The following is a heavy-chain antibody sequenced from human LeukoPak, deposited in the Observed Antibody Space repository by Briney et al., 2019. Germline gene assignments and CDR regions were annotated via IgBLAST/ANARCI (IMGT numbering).Heavy chain of an antibody. V-gene: IGHV4-61*02. D-gene: IGHD6-13*01. CDR1: GGSISSGSYY. CDR2: IYTSGST. CDR3: ARDGTAAGTFDY. J-gene: IGHJ4*02. Sequence: PSQTLSLTCTVSGGSISSGSYYWSWIRQPAGKGLEWIGRIYTSGSTNYNPSLKSRVTISVDTSKNQFSLKLSSVTAADTAVYYCARDGTAAGTFDYWGQGTLVIVSS.